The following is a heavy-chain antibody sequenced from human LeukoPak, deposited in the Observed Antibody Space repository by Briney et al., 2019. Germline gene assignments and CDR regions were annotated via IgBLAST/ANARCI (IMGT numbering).Heavy chain of an antibody. V-gene: IGHV4-34*01. Sequence: SSETLSLTRAVYGGSFSGYYWSWIRQPPGKGLEWIGEINHSGSTNYNPSLKSRVTISVDTSKNQFSLKLSSVTAADTAVYYCARGGGAFDIWGQGTMVTVSS. CDR1: GGSFSGYY. J-gene: IGHJ3*02. CDR3: ARGGGAFDI. CDR2: INHSGST. D-gene: IGHD3-10*01.